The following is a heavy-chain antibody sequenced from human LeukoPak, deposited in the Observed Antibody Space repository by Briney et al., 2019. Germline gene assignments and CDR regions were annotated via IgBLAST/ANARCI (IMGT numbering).Heavy chain of an antibody. CDR1: VYTFSSYG. CDR3: ARRRGTTLNFDY. Sequence: ASVKVSCKASVYTFSSYGFSWVRQAPGQGLEWMGWINAYNGNTNYAQNLQGRVTMTTDASTSTAYMELRSLRSDDTAVYYCARRRGTTLNFDYWGQGTLVTVSS. CDR2: INAYNGNT. V-gene: IGHV1-18*01. J-gene: IGHJ4*02. D-gene: IGHD1-1*01.